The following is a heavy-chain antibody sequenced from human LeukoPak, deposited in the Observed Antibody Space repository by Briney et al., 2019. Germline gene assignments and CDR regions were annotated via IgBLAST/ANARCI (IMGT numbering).Heavy chain of an antibody. CDR2: IYYSGNT. Sequence: SETLSLTCTVSGGSIDTYYWSWIRQPPGKGLEWIGYIYYSGNTNYNPSLKSRVTISVDTSKNQFSLRLSSVTAADTAVYYCARAVSSGTYYNVDYWGQGTLVTVSS. CDR1: GGSIDTYY. J-gene: IGHJ4*02. D-gene: IGHD3-10*01. CDR3: ARAVSSGTYYNVDY. V-gene: IGHV4-59*01.